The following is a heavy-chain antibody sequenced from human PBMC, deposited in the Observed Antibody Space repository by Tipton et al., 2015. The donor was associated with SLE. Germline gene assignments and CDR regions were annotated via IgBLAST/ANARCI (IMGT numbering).Heavy chain of an antibody. Sequence: TLSLTCTVSGASISSGSYYWTWIRQPAGKGLEWIGYIYTSGSTNYNPSLKSRVTISVDTSKNQFSLKLSSVTAADTAVYYCARGNYYGSGWHFDYWGQGTLVTVSS. J-gene: IGHJ4*02. CDR1: GASISSGSYY. D-gene: IGHD3-10*01. CDR3: ARGNYYGSGWHFDY. V-gene: IGHV4-61*09. CDR2: IYTSGST.